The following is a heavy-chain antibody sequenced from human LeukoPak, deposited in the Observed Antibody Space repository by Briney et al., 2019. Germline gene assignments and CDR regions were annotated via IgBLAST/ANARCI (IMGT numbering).Heavy chain of an antibody. V-gene: IGHV4-34*01. CDR1: GGSFSGYY. J-gene: IGHJ4*02. CDR3: ARGLTRSGSYYTHSHRPDFDY. CDR2: INHSGST. D-gene: IGHD3-10*01. Sequence: SETLSLTCAVSGGSFSGYYWSWIRQPPGKGLEWIGEINHSGSTNYNPSPMSRGIISVDTYTNQFYLKLSSVTAADTAVYYCARGLTRSGSYYTHSHRPDFDYWGQGTLVTVSS.